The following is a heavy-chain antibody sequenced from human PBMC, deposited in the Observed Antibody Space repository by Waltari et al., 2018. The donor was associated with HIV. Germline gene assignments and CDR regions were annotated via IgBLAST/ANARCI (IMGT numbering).Heavy chain of an antibody. D-gene: IGHD4-17*01. V-gene: IGHV1-2*06. CDR1: GYTFTDYY. Sequence: QVQLVQSGAEVTKPGASVKVSCKASGYTFTDYYIYWVRQAPGQGLEWMGRINLNSGVTNYAQKFQGRVIMTRDTSISTAYMELSRLRSDDTAVYYRARVVNYGDNSVYYGMDVWGQGTTVTVSS. J-gene: IGHJ6*02. CDR3: ARVVNYGDNSVYYGMDV. CDR2: INLNSGVT.